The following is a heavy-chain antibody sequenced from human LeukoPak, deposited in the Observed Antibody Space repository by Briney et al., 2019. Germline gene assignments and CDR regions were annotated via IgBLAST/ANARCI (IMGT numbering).Heavy chain of an antibody. CDR3: AWSDAYYYDSSGYSPPDAFDI. Sequence: TSETLSLTCTVSGGSISSSSYYWGWLRQPPGKGLEWIGSIYYSGSTYYNPSLKSRVTISVDTSKNQFSLKLSSVTAADTAVYYCAWSDAYYYDSSGYSPPDAFDIWGQGTMVTVSS. CDR2: IYYSGST. J-gene: IGHJ3*02. D-gene: IGHD3-22*01. CDR1: GGSISSSSYY. V-gene: IGHV4-39*01.